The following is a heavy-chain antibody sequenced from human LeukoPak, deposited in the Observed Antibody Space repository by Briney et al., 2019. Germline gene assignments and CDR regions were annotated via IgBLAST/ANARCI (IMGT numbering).Heavy chain of an antibody. D-gene: IGHD3-22*01. CDR2: MSYDGSNK. Sequence: GGSLRLSCAASGFTFSSYGMHWVRQAPGKGLEWVAVMSYDGSNKYYADSVKGRFTISRDNSKNTLYLQMNSLRAEDTAVYYCAKSGYYYDSSGYYGHGMDVWGQGTTVTVSS. V-gene: IGHV3-30*18. CDR1: GFTFSSYG. J-gene: IGHJ6*02. CDR3: AKSGYYYDSSGYYGHGMDV.